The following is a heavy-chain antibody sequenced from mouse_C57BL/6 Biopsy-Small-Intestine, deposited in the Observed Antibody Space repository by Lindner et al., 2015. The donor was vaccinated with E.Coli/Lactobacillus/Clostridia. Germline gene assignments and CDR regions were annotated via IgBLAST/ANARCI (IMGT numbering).Heavy chain of an antibody. CDR1: GGIFSSYG. D-gene: IGHD1-1*01. V-gene: IGHV1-81*01. CDR3: AGHCATTTCPRSAVGHYYNALDV. Sequence: SVKVSCKTPGGIFSSYGISWVRQAPGQGLEWMGEIIPIVSTTTYAQKFQGIVTITADKSTNTAYLELGSLRFEDTAIYYCAGHCATTTCPRSAVGHYYNALDVWGQGTAVSVSS. J-gene: IGHJ1*01. CDR2: IIPIVSTT.